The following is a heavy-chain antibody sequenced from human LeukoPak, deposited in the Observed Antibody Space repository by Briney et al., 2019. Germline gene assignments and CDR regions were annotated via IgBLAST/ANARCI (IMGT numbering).Heavy chain of an antibody. D-gene: IGHD5-18*01. J-gene: IGHJ4*02. CDR1: GGSFSGYY. CDR3: ARGEGYSYDYYFDY. Sequence: SETLSLTCAVYGGSFSGYYWSWIRQPPGKGLEWIGSIYYSGSTYHNPSLKSRVTISVDTSKSQFSLKLSSVTAADTAVYYCARGEGYSYDYYFDYWGQGTLVTVSS. CDR2: IYYSGST. V-gene: IGHV4-34*01.